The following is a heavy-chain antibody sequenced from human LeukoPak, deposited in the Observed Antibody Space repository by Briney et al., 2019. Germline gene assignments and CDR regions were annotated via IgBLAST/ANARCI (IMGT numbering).Heavy chain of an antibody. CDR1: GFTFSSYA. J-gene: IGHJ3*02. D-gene: IGHD3-10*01. Sequence: GGSLRLSCAASGFTFSSYAMSWVRQAPGKGLEWVSAIGGSGGSTYYADSVKGRFTISRDNSKNTLYLQMNSLRAEDTAVYYCAKVLWFGELSLDAFDIWGQGTMVTVSS. CDR2: IGGSGGST. CDR3: AKVLWFGELSLDAFDI. V-gene: IGHV3-23*01.